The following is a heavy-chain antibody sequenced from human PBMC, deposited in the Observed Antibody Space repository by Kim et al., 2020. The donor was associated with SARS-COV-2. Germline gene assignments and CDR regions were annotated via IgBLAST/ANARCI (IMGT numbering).Heavy chain of an antibody. V-gene: IGHV4-59*01. D-gene: IGHD5-18*01. CDR1: GGSISSYY. J-gene: IGHJ2*01. Sequence: SETLSLTCTVSGGSISSYYWSWIRQPPGKGLEWIGYIYYSGSTNYNPSLKSRVTISVDTSKNQFSLKLSSVTAADTAVYYCASVIGGYSYGADWYFDLWGRGTLVTVYS. CDR3: ASVIGGYSYGADWYFDL. CDR2: IYYSGST.